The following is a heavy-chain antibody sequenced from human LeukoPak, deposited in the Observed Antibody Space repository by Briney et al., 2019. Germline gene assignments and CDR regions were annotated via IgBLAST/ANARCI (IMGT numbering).Heavy chain of an antibody. CDR1: GFTVSSNY. Sequence: GGSLGLSCAASGFTVSSNYMSWVRQAPGKGLEWVSVIYSGGSTYYADSVKGRFTISRDNSKNTLYLQMNSLRAEDTAVYYCAKDLPDIVVVPAAMGLDAFDIWGQGTMVTVSS. D-gene: IGHD2-2*01. J-gene: IGHJ3*02. CDR3: AKDLPDIVVVPAAMGLDAFDI. V-gene: IGHV3-53*01. CDR2: IYSGGST.